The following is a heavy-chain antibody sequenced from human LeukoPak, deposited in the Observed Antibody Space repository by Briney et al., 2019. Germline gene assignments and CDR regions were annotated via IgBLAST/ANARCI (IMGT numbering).Heavy chain of an antibody. J-gene: IGHJ4*02. V-gene: IGHV3-30*02. CDR2: ILYDGRDT. Sequence: GGSLRLSCAASGFTFSAFGMHWVRQAPGKGLEWVAFILYDGRDTNYADSVKGRFTISKDNAKSSRYLQMNSLRADDTAVHYCAKDLSGIYYFDYWGQGTLVTVSS. D-gene: IGHD1-26*01. CDR3: AKDLSGIYYFDY. CDR1: GFTFSAFG.